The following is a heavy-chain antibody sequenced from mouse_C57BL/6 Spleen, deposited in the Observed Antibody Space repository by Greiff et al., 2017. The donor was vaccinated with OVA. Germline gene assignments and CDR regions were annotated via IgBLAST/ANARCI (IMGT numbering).Heavy chain of an antibody. V-gene: IGHV1-39*01. CDR1: GYSFTDYD. CDR3: ARSGSYSYYDAMDY. D-gene: IGHD3-2*02. J-gene: IGHJ4*01. Sequence: VQLQESGPELVKPGASVKISCKASGYSFTDYDMNWVKQSNGKSLEWIGVINPNYGTTSYNQKFKGKATLTVDQSSSTAYMQLNSLTSEDSAFYYCARSGSYSYYDAMDYWGQGTSVPVSS. CDR2: INPNYGTT.